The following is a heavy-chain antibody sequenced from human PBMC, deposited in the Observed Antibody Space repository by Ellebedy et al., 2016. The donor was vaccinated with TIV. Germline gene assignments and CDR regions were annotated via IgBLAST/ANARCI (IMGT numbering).Heavy chain of an antibody. D-gene: IGHD3-9*01. J-gene: IGHJ5*02. Sequence: AASVKVSCKASGYTFTDYYMHWVRQAPGQGLEWMGWINPNSGATKYAQIFQGRVTMTRDTSINTAYMGLSRLTSDDTAIYYCARLTYDIFPTHPESVGWFDPWGQGTLVTVSS. CDR1: GYTFTDYY. V-gene: IGHV1-2*02. CDR2: INPNSGAT. CDR3: ARLTYDIFPTHPESVGWFDP.